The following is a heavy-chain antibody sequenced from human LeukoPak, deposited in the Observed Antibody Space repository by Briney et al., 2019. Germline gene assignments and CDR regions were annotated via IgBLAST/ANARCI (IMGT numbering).Heavy chain of an antibody. Sequence: SETLSLTCTVSGYSISSGYYWGWIRQPPGKGLEWIGSIYHSGSTYYNPSLKSRVTISVDTSKNQFSLKLSSVTAADTAVYYCARKHGYYMDVWGKGTTVTVSS. CDR3: ARKHGYYMDV. J-gene: IGHJ6*03. CDR1: GYSISSGYY. V-gene: IGHV4-38-2*02. CDR2: IYHSGST.